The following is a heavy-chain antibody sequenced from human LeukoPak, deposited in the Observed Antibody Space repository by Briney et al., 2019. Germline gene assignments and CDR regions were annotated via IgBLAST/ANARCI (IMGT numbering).Heavy chain of an antibody. D-gene: IGHD3/OR15-3a*01. J-gene: IGHJ4*02. Sequence: GGSLRLSCAASGFTFSNAWMSWVRQAPGRGLEWVGRIKRKGDDGTIDYAAPVKGRLSISRDDSKNTLYLQMNSLKSEDTAVYYCTAGTGRSDFDYWGQGNLVTVSS. V-gene: IGHV3-15*01. CDR2: IKRKGDDGTI. CDR1: GFTFSNAW. CDR3: TAGTGRSDFDY.